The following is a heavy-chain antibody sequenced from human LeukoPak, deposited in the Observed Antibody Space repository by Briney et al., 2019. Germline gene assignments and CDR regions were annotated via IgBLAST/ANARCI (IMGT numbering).Heavy chain of an antibody. CDR2: MNPNSGNT. Sequence: ASVKVSCKASGYTFTSYDISWARQATGQGLEWMGWMNPNSGNTGYAQKFQGRVTMTRNSSITTAYMELSSLRSEDTAVYYCARRHGRCSDGSCYYPDYWGQGTLVTVSS. CDR1: GYTFTSYD. D-gene: IGHD2-15*01. V-gene: IGHV1-8*01. CDR3: ARRHGRCSDGSCYYPDY. J-gene: IGHJ4*02.